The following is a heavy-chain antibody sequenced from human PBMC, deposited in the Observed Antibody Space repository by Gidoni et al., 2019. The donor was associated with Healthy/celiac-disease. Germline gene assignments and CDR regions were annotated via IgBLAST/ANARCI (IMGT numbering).Heavy chain of an antibody. D-gene: IGHD3-16*01. J-gene: IGHJ6*02. V-gene: IGHV1-2*04. CDR1: GYTFTGYY. CDR2: INPNSGGK. CDR3: AMLGHPGGEDYYYGMDV. Sequence: QVQLVQSGAEVKKPGASVKVSCKASGYTFTGYYMHWVRQAPGQGLEWMGWINPNSGGKNYAQKFQGWVTMTRDTSISTAYMELSRLRSDDTAVYYCAMLGHPGGEDYYYGMDVWGQGTTVTVSS.